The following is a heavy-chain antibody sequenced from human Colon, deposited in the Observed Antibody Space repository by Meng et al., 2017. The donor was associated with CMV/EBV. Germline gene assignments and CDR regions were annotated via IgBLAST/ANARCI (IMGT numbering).Heavy chain of an antibody. CDR3: ARDWEDAWNTVITDY. J-gene: IGHJ4*02. CDR2: SSANSGDT. V-gene: IGHV1-18*01. Sequence: SGYTFTSDGISWLRQAPGQGLEWMGWSSANSGDTRFGNKFKGRVIMTTDTASSTANMELRNLRSDDTAVYYCARDWEDAWNTVITDYWGQGTLVTVSS. D-gene: IGHD1/OR15-1a*01. CDR1: GYTFTSDG.